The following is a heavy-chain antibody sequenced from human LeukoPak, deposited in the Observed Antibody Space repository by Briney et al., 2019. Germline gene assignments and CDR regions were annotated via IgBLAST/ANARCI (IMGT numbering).Heavy chain of an antibody. V-gene: IGHV3-20*01. CDR2: INWNGDSP. Sequence: GGSLRLSCAASGFTFDDLGMSWVRQAPGKGLEWVSGINWNGDSPGYADSVKGRFTISRDNAKNSLYLQMNSLRAEDTALYHCARGDSSGYYHGLDFWGQGTLVTVSS. CDR3: ARGDSSGYYHGLDF. CDR1: GFTFDDLG. D-gene: IGHD3-22*01. J-gene: IGHJ4*02.